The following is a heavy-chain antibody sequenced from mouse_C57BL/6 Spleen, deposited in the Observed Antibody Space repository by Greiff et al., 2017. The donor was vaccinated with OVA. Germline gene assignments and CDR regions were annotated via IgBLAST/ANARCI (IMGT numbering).Heavy chain of an antibody. CDR2: IYPSDSET. CDR1: GYTFTSYW. CDR3: ATQLGRNY. Sequence: QVQLQQPGAELVRPGSSVKLSCKASGYTFTSYWMDWVKQRPGQGLDWIGNIYPSDSETHYNQKFKDKATLTVDKSSSTAYMQLSSLTSEDSAVYYCATQLGRNYWGQGTTLTVSS. J-gene: IGHJ2*01. D-gene: IGHD4-1*02. V-gene: IGHV1-61*01.